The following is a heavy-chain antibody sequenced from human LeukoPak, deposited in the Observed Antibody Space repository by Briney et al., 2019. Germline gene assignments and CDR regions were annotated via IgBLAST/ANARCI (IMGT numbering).Heavy chain of an antibody. D-gene: IGHD3-9*01. CDR3: ARDPGAYDILTGYEYFDY. CDR2: ISSSGSTI. J-gene: IGHJ4*02. Sequence: GGSLRLSCAASGFTFSDHYMSWIRQAPGKGLEWVSYISSSGSTIYYADSVKGRFTISRDNAKNSLYLQMNSLRAEDTAVYYCARDPGAYDILTGYEYFDYWGQGTLVTVSS. CDR1: GFTFSDHY. V-gene: IGHV3-11*01.